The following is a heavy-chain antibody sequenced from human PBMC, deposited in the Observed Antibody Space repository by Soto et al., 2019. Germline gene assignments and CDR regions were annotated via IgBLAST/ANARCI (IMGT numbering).Heavy chain of an antibody. CDR2: IIPLFGTA. J-gene: IGHJ4*02. Sequence: GASVKVSCKTSGGTFSTYAIYWVRQAPGQRLEWMGAIIPLFGTADYAQKFQGRVTITADESTSTASMELSSLRSEDTAVYYCARPKGSYSSGYYYFDYWGQGTLVTVSS. CDR3: ARPKGSYSSGYYYFDY. D-gene: IGHD6-19*01. CDR1: GGTFSTYA. V-gene: IGHV1-69*13.